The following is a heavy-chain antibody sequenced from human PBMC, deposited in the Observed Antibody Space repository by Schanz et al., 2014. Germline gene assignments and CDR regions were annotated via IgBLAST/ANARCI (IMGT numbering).Heavy chain of an antibody. CDR2: ISYSGST. Sequence: QVQLQESGPGLVKPSQTLSLTCTVSGGSVSSGGDYWSWIRQHPGKGLEWIGFISYSGSTYYNPSLKSRVTISMDTSNNQFSLKLNSVTAADTAVYYCARDRGHGDLPGDIWGQGTMVTVSS. J-gene: IGHJ3*02. V-gene: IGHV4-31*03. CDR1: GGSVSSGGDY. D-gene: IGHD4-17*01. CDR3: ARDRGHGDLPGDI.